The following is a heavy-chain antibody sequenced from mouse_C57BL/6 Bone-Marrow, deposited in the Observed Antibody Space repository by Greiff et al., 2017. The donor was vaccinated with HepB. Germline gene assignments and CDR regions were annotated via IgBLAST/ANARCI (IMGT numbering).Heavy chain of an antibody. V-gene: IGHV1-42*01. J-gene: IGHJ3*01. CDR3: ARRGVYYGSSWCAY. D-gene: IGHD1-1*01. Sequence: VQLKQSGPELVKPGASVKISCKASGYSFTGYYMNWVKQSPEKSLEWIGEINPSTGGTTYNQKFKAKATLTVDKSSSTAYMQLKSLTSEDSAVYFCARRGVYYGSSWCAYWGHGTLVTVSA. CDR2: INPSTGGT. CDR1: GYSFTGYY.